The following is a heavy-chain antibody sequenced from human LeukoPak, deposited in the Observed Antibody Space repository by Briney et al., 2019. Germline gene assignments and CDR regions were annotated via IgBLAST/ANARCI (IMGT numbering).Heavy chain of an antibody. CDR3: AHRREYGGDRAFDI. CDR1: GFSLSTSGVG. Sequence: SGPTLGNPTQTLRLTCTFSGFSLSTSGVGVGWISQPPGKALEWLALIYWNDDKRYSPSLKSRLTITKDTSKNQVVLTMTHMDPVDTATYYCAHRREYGGDRAFDIWGQGTMVTVSS. D-gene: IGHD2-21*02. CDR2: IYWNDDK. V-gene: IGHV2-5*01. J-gene: IGHJ3*02.